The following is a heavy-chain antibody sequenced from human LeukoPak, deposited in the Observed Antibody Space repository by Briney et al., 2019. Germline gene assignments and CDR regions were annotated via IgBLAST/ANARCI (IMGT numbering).Heavy chain of an antibody. D-gene: IGHD6-25*01. CDR2: IYHGGDT. CDR3: ARGQGHIAATALFDH. CDR1: GGSVSSRSYS. V-gene: IGHV4-30-2*01. Sequence: NPSETLSLTCGVSGGSVSSRSYSWSWIRQPPGKGLEWIGLIYHGGDTYHSPSLRSRVTVTIDKSKNQFSLKLNSVTAADTAVYYCARGQGHIAATALFDHWGQGILVTVSS. J-gene: IGHJ5*02.